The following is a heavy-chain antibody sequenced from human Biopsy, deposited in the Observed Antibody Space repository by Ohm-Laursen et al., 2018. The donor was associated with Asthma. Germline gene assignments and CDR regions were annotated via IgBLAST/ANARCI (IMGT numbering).Heavy chain of an antibody. CDR2: IYSGGTS. CDR1: GFAVSRDY. J-gene: IGHJ4*02. CDR3: ARGDSSNWSHYYFDY. D-gene: IGHD3-22*01. Sequence: SLRLSCTASGFAVSRDYMFGVRQAPGKGLEWVSVIYSGGTSHTADSVRGRFTISRDYSKNTLYLQMHSLRAEDTAVYYCARGDSSNWSHYYFDYWGQGTLVTVPS. V-gene: IGHV3-53*01.